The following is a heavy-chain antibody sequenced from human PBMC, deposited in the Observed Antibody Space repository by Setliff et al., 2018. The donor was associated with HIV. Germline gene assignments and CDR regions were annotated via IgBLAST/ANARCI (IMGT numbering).Heavy chain of an antibody. D-gene: IGHD1-26*01. CDR3: ARGARLLAAYSDRWDYFYMAV. Sequence: SLTCAVFGRSFTDYYWIWIRQPPGKGLEWIGEINHSGSTHYNPSLKSRFIISVDTSKNQFSLKVNSMTAADTAVYYCARGARLLAAYSDRWDYFYMAVWGKGTTVTVSS. J-gene: IGHJ6*03. CDR2: INHSGST. CDR1: GRSFTDYY. V-gene: IGHV4-34*01.